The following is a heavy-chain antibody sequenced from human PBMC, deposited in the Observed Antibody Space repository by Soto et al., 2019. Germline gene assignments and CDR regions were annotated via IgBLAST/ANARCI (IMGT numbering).Heavy chain of an antibody. D-gene: IGHD4-4*01. J-gene: IGHJ6*02. CDR3: VKLPVTTASYYYFGMDV. CDR2: ISGSGIST. CDR1: GFPFSTYP. Sequence: EVELMESGGGLVQSGGSLRLSCAASGFPFSTYPMNWVRQVPGKGLEWVSGISGSGISTFYADSVKGRFTISRDNSKNTVYLQMNRLRAEDTALYYCVKLPVTTASYYYFGMDVWGQGTTVTVSS. V-gene: IGHV3-23*01.